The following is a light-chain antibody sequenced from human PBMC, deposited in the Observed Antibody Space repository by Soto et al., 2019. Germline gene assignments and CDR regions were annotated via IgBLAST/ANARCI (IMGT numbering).Light chain of an antibody. CDR2: DGT. V-gene: IGLV2-23*01. J-gene: IGLJ1*01. Sequence: QSVLTQPASVSGSPGQSIAISCTGTSSDVGNYNLVSWYQQHSGKAPKLMIYDGTKRPSGVSDRFSGSKSGNTASLTISGLQAEDEADYYCCSYASTGTYVFGTGTKVTV. CDR3: CSYASTGTYV. CDR1: SSDVGNYNL.